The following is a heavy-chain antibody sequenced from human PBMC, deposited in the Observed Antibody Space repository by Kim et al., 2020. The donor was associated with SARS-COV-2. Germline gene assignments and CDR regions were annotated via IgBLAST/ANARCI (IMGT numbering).Heavy chain of an antibody. CDR3: AKARAAGASALDY. J-gene: IGHJ4*02. Sequence: GGSLRLSCAASGVTVSKYAMSWVRQAPGKGLEWVSAISGGGGGTYYADSVKGRFTIARDNSKSTLYLQMNSLKAEDTAVYYWAKARAAGASALDYWGQGTLVTVSA. CDR1: GVTVSKYA. CDR2: ISGGGGGT. V-gene: IGHV3-23*01. D-gene: IGHD6-13*01.